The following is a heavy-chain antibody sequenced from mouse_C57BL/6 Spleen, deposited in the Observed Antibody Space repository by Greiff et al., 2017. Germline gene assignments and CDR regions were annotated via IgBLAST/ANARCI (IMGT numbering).Heavy chain of an antibody. CDR3: ARSDYDVENAMDY. CDR2: IYPGDGDT. J-gene: IGHJ4*01. CDR1: GYAFSSYW. Sequence: QVQLKQSGAELVKPGASVKISCKASGYAFSSYWMNWVKQRPGKGLEWIGQIYPGDGDTNYNGKFKGKATLTADKSSSTAYMQLSSLTSEDSAVYFCARSDYDVENAMDYWGQGTSVTVSS. D-gene: IGHD2-4*01. V-gene: IGHV1-80*01.